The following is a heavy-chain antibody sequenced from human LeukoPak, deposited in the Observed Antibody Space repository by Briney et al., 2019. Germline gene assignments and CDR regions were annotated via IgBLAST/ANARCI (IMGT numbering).Heavy chain of an antibody. CDR2: ISGSGGST. CDR3: AKDLWSMEGGWFGEDYYMDV. J-gene: IGHJ6*03. Sequence: GGSLRLSCAASGFTFSSYGMSWVRQAPGKGLEWVAAISGSGGSTYYADSVKGRFTISRDNSKNTLYLQMNSLRAEDTAVYYCAKDLWSMEGGWFGEDYYMDVWGKGTTVTISS. V-gene: IGHV3-23*01. CDR1: GFTFSSYG. D-gene: IGHD3-10*01.